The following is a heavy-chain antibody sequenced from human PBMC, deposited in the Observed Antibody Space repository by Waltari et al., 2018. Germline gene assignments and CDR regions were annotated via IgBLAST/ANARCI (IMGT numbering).Heavy chain of an antibody. CDR3: ARNRCISDTNGYQGVWFGP. D-gene: IGHD3-22*01. CDR1: GGSISYSISYDY. V-gene: IGHV4-61*01. J-gene: IGHJ5*02. CDR2: VHYSGNT. Sequence: QVQLRESGTGLVKALETLSLPCPVSGGSISYSISYDYWSWIRQPPGNGLEWIGYVHYSGNTTKIPSRTCRVTLSVDTSKHPFSLKLDLMTASDTAVYDWARNRCISDTNGYQGVWFGPWGQGPRVTV.